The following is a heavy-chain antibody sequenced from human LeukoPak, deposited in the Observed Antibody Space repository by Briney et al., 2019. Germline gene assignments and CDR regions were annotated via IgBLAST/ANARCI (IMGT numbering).Heavy chain of an antibody. Sequence: PGGSLRLSCAASGFTFSSYSMNWVRQAPGKGLEWVAVISYDGSNKYYADPVKGRFTTSRDNSKNTLYLQMNSLSAEDTAVYYCAKAAGWEPKTPPDYWGQGTLVTVSS. CDR2: ISYDGSNK. J-gene: IGHJ4*02. CDR3: AKAAGWEPKTPPDY. D-gene: IGHD1-26*01. V-gene: IGHV3-30*18. CDR1: GFTFSSYS.